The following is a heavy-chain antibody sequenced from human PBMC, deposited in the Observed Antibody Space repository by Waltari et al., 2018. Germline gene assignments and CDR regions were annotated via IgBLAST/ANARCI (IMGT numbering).Heavy chain of an antibody. J-gene: IGHJ5*02. CDR1: GYKFTTNW. CDR3: ARRVTMIDEFDP. Sequence: EVQLLQSGAEVKKAGESLKISCRASGYKFTTNWIAWVRQVPGKGLEWMGAIYGGDSGTRYRPAFEGQVTLSADKSIGTAYLEWNSLKASDTAFYFCARRVTMIDEFDPWGQGTLVTVSS. V-gene: IGHV5-51*01. D-gene: IGHD3-22*01. CDR2: IYGGDSGT.